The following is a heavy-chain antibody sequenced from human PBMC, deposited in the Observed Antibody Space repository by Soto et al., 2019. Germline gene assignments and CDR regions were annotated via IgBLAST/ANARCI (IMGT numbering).Heavy chain of an antibody. D-gene: IGHD3-16*02. CDR3: ARDWDSKMITFGGVIQVDP. V-gene: IGHV3-74*01. Sequence: GGSLRLSCAASGFTFSSYWMHWVRQAPGKGLVWVSRINSDGSSTSYADSVKGRFTISRDNAKNTLYLQMNSLRAEDTAVYYCARDWDSKMITFGGVIQVDPWGQGTLVTVSS. CDR2: INSDGSST. CDR1: GFTFSSYW. J-gene: IGHJ5*02.